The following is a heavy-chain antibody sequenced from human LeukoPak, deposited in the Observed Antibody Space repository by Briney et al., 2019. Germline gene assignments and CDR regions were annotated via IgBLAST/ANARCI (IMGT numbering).Heavy chain of an antibody. Sequence: GGSLRLSCAASGFTFSSYAMHWVRQAPGKGLEYVSAISSNGGSTYYANSVKGRFTISRDNSKNTLYLQMGSLRAEDMAVYYCARAGNRFGGFYFDYWGRGTLVTVSS. D-gene: IGHD3-10*01. V-gene: IGHV3-64*01. CDR3: ARAGNRFGGFYFDY. J-gene: IGHJ4*02. CDR1: GFTFSSYA. CDR2: ISSNGGST.